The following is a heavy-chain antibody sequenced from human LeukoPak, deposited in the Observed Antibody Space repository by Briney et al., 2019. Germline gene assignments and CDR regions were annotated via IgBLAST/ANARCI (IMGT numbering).Heavy chain of an antibody. J-gene: IGHJ4*02. V-gene: IGHV3-48*03. CDR3: ARVTRGYSYGVDY. CDR1: GSTFGSYE. D-gene: IGHD5-18*01. CDR2: ISSSGSTI. Sequence: QTGGSLRLSCAASGSTFGSYEMNWVRQAPGKGLEWVSYISSSGSTIYYADSVKGRFTISRDNAKNSLYLQMNSLRAEDTAVYYCARVTRGYSYGVDYWGQGTLVTVSS.